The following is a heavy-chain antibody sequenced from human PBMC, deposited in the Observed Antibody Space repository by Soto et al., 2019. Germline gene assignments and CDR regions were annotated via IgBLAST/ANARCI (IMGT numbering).Heavy chain of an antibody. CDR3: AKGLGSIAVAGTMSY. V-gene: IGHV3-23*01. Sequence: EVQLLESGGGLVQPGGSLRLSCAASGFTFSSYAMRWVRQAPGKGLEWVSAISGSGGSTYYADSVKGRFTISRDNSKNTMYLQMNSLRAEDTAVYYCAKGLGSIAVAGTMSYWGQGTLVTVSS. D-gene: IGHD6-19*01. CDR2: ISGSGGST. J-gene: IGHJ4*02. CDR1: GFTFSSYA.